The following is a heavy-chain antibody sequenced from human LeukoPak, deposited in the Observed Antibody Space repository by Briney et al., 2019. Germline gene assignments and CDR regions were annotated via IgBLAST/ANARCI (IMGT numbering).Heavy chain of an antibody. D-gene: IGHD4-23*01. CDR1: GFTFSSYS. Sequence: TGGSLRLSCAASGFTFSSYSMNWVRQTPGKGLEWVSSISSSSYIYYADSVKGRFTISRDNAKNSLYLQMNSLRAEDTAVYYCAREGGKGSRDMDVWGKGTTVTVSS. V-gene: IGHV3-21*01. J-gene: IGHJ6*03. CDR2: ISSSSYI. CDR3: AREGGKGSRDMDV.